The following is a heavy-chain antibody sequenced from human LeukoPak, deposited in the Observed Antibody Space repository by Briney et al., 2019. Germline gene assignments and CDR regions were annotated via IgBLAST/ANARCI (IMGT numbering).Heavy chain of an antibody. CDR2: IKQDGSEK. D-gene: IGHD1-26*01. CDR1: GFTFSSYW. V-gene: IGHV3-7*02. J-gene: IGHJ4*02. CDR3: ARSGSGSFPFDY. Sequence: GGSLRLSCAASGFTFSSYWMTWVRQAPGKGLEWVANIKQDGSEKHYVDSVKGRFTISRDNAKNSLYLQMNSLRDEDTAVYYCARSGSGSFPFDYWGQGTLVTVSS.